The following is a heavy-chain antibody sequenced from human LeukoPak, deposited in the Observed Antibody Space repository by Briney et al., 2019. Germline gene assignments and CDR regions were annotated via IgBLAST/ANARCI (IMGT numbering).Heavy chain of an antibody. CDR2: ISGSGGST. Sequence: GGSLRLSCAASGFTFSSYAMSWVRQAPGKGLEWVSAISGSGGSTYYADSVKGRFTISRDNAKNSLYLQMNSLRAEDTAVYYCARDSPVTIGYWGQGTLVTVSS. J-gene: IGHJ4*02. V-gene: IGHV3-23*01. D-gene: IGHD4-17*01. CDR1: GFTFSSYA. CDR3: ARDSPVTIGY.